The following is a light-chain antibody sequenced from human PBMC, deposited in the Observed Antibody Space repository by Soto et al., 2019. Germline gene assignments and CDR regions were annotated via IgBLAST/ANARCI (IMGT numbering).Light chain of an antibody. CDR3: QQYTNTNNPWM. CDR2: DAS. CDR1: QTISTW. J-gene: IGKJ1*01. V-gene: IGKV1-5*01. Sequence: DIQLTQSPSFWPASLGHRVTITCXXXQTISTWMAWYQQKPGKAPKLLVYDASTLQSGVASRFSGSGSGTEFTLIISGLQPDDSATYYCQQYTNTNNPWMFGQGTKVDIK.